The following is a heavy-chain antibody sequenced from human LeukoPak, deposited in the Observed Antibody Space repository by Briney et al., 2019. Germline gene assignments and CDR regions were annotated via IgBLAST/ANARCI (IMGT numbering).Heavy chain of an antibody. J-gene: IGHJ6*03. D-gene: IGHD3-3*01. CDR3: ARNDFWSGYPYYFYYYMDV. V-gene: IGHV3-48*03. Sequence: GGSLRLSCAASGFSFSSYWMSWVREAPGKGLEWVAYIGSTGGPIFYAESVKGRFTISRDNANDSLYLQMNSLRAEDTAVYYCARNDFWSGYPYYFYYYMDVWGKGTTVTVSS. CDR2: IGSTGGPI. CDR1: GFSFSSYW.